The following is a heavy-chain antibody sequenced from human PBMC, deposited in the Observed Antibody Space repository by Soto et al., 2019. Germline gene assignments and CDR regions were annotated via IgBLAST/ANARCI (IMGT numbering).Heavy chain of an antibody. D-gene: IGHD2-15*01. V-gene: IGHV3-30*18. J-gene: IGHJ6*03. Sequence: GGSLRLSCAASGFTFSSYGMHWVRQAPGKGLEWVAVISYDGSNKYYVDSVKGRFTISRDNSKNTLYLQMNSLRAEDTAVYYCAKDPLPLGFYYYYMDVWGKGTTVTVSS. CDR3: AKDPLPLGFYYYYMDV. CDR1: GFTFSSYG. CDR2: ISYDGSNK.